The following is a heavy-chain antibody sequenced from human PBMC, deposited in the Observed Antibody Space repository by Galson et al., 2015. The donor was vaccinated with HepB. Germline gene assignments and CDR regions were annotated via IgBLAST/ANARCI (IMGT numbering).Heavy chain of an antibody. Sequence: SLRLSCAASGFTFSNYGIHWVRQAPGKGLEWVSVISYDGSNKYYADSVKGRFTISRDNSKNTLYLQMNSLRPEDTAVYYCAKDPTPGLVGATFDYWGQGTLVTVSS. CDR3: AKDPTPGLVGATFDY. CDR1: GFTFSNYG. V-gene: IGHV3-30*18. CDR2: ISYDGSNK. D-gene: IGHD1-26*01. J-gene: IGHJ4*02.